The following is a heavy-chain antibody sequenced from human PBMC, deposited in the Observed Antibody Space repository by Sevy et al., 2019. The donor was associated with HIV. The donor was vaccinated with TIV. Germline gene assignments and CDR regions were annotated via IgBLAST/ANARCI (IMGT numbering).Heavy chain of an antibody. J-gene: IGHJ4*01. CDR2: ISTYNGNT. CDR3: ARATGMAVAGTGRYFDF. V-gene: IGHV1-18*04. D-gene: IGHD6-19*01. Sequence: ASVKVSCKISGYKVDMYGIAWVRQAPGQGLEWMGWISTYNGNTNYAQNFQGRVTMTTDTSTSVVYMELGGLRPDDTAVYYCARATGMAVAGTGRYFDFWGQGTLVTSPQ. CDR1: GYKVDMYG.